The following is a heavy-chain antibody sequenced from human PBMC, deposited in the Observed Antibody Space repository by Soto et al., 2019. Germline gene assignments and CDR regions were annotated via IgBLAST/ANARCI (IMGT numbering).Heavy chain of an antibody. D-gene: IGHD2-15*01. V-gene: IGHV3-13*05. CDR1: GFTFSSYD. CDR2: IGTAGDP. J-gene: IGHJ6*02. Sequence: GGSLRLSCAASGFTFSSYDMHWVRLATGKGLEWVSAIGTAGDPYYPGSVKGRFTISRENAKNSLYLQMNSLRAGDTAVYYCARNVAKERGYYYYGMDVWGQGTTVTVSS. CDR3: ARNVAKERGYYYYGMDV.